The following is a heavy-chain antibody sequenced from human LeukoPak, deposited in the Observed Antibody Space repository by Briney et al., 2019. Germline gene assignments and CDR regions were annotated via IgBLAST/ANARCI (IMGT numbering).Heavy chain of an antibody. CDR1: GFTFSSYW. CDR3: ARGLRILYYFDY. Sequence: QTGGSLRLSCAASGFTFSSYWMHWVRQAPGKGLVWVSRINSDGSSTSYADSVKGRFTIPRDNAKNTLYLQMNSLRAEDTAVYYCARGLRILYYFDYWGQGTLVTVSS. CDR2: INSDGSST. J-gene: IGHJ4*02. V-gene: IGHV3-74*01. D-gene: IGHD2-21*01.